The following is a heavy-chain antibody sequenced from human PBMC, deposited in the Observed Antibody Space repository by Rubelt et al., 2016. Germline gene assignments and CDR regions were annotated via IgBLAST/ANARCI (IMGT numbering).Heavy chain of an antibody. Sequence: WVRQAQGKGLEWVSVIYSGGSTYYADSVKGRFTISRDNSKNTLYLQMNSLRAEDTAVYYCASSIVVVPAANYYYGMDVWGQGTTVTVSS. J-gene: IGHJ6*02. D-gene: IGHD2-2*01. CDR3: ASSIVVVPAANYYYGMDV. V-gene: IGHV3-66*02. CDR2: IYSGGST.